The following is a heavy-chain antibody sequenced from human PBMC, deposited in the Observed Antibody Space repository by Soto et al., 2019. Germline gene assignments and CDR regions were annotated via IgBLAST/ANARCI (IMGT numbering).Heavy chain of an antibody. Sequence: SETLSLTCTVSGGSISISSYYWGWIRQPPGKGLEWIGSIYYSGSTYYNPPLKSRVTISVDTSKNQFSLKLSSVTAADTAVYYCARRSVEMATIYAFDIWGQGTMVTVSS. D-gene: IGHD5-12*01. CDR3: ARRSVEMATIYAFDI. V-gene: IGHV4-39*01. CDR2: IYYSGST. J-gene: IGHJ3*02. CDR1: GGSISISSYY.